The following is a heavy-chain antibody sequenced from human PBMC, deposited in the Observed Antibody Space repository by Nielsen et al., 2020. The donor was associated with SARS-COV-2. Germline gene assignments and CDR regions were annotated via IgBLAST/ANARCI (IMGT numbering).Heavy chain of an antibody. V-gene: IGHV3-30*18. Sequence: GESLKISYAASGFTFSSYGMHWVRQAPGKGLEWVAVISYDGSNKYYADSVKGRFTISRDNSKNTLYLQMNSLRAEDTAVYYCAKDGVRRGYFDYWGQGTLVTVSS. J-gene: IGHJ4*02. CDR1: GFTFSSYG. CDR3: AKDGVRRGYFDY. D-gene: IGHD3-16*01. CDR2: ISYDGSNK.